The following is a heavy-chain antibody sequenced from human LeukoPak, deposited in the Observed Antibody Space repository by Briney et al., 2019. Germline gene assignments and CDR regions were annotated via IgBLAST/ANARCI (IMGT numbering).Heavy chain of an antibody. D-gene: IGHD3-22*01. CDR3: ASYYYDSSGLDY. J-gene: IGHJ4*02. CDR2: IYHSGST. CDR1: GYSISSGYS. Sequence: SETLSLTCTVSGYSISSGYSWGWIRPPPGKGLEWIGSIYHSGSTYYNPSLKSRVTLSVDTSQNPFSLKLSSVTPADTPVYYCASYYYDSSGLDYWGQGTLVTVSS. V-gene: IGHV4-38-2*02.